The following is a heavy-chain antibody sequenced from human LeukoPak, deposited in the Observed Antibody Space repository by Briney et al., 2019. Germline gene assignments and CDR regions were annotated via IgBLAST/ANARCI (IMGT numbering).Heavy chain of an antibody. CDR2: INPNSGGT. CDR3: ATYRARNYDFWSCYSYYFDY. V-gene: IGHV1-2*02. J-gene: IGHJ4*02. CDR1: GYTFTGYY. Sequence: ASVKVSCKASGYTFTGYYMHWVRQAPGQGLEWMGWINPNSGGTNYAQKFQGRVTMTRDTSISTAYMELSRLRSDDTAVYYCATYRARNYDFWSCYSYYFDYWGQGTLVTVSS. D-gene: IGHD3-3*01.